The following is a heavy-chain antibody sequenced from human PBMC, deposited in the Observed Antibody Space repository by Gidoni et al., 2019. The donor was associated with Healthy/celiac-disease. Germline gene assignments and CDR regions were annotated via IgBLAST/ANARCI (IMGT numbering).Heavy chain of an antibody. V-gene: IGHV1-46*01. CDR3: ARDLARTGYSYGTIYYYGMDV. CDR1: GYTFPSYY. D-gene: IGHD5-18*01. Sequence: QVQLVQSGAEVKKPGASVTVSCKASGYTFPSYYMHWVRQAPGQGLEWMGIINPSGGSTSYAQKFQGRVTMTRDTSTSTVYMELSSLRSEDTAVYYCARDLARTGYSYGTIYYYGMDVWGQGTTVSVSS. J-gene: IGHJ6*02. CDR2: INPSGGST.